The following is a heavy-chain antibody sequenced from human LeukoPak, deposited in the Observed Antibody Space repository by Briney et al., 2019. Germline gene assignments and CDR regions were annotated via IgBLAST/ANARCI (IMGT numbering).Heavy chain of an antibody. CDR3: AKDRAGVRGVPGDY. J-gene: IGHJ4*02. Sequence: GGSLRLSCAASGFTFSSYAMHWVRQAPGKGLEWVAVISYDGSNKYYADSVKGRFTISRDNSKNTLYLQMNSLRAEDTAVYYCAKDRAGVRGVPGDYWGQGTLVTVSS. CDR1: GFTFSSYA. D-gene: IGHD3-10*01. CDR2: ISYDGSNK. V-gene: IGHV3-30-3*01.